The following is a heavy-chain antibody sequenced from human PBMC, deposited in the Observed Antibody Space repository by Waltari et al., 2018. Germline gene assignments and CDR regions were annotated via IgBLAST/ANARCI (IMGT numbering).Heavy chain of an antibody. J-gene: IGHJ4*02. CDR1: GSTFTSYY. V-gene: IGHV1-46*01. Sequence: QVQLVQSGADLNKPAASSKLSCKASGSTFTSYYIQWVRQAPGQGLDWMGVMNSGGDTTIYAQKFQGRVTMTRDTSTSTVYMELSSLRSEDTAVYYCARLGITMTPDYWGQGTLVTVSS. CDR3: ARLGITMTPDY. CDR2: MNSGGDTT.